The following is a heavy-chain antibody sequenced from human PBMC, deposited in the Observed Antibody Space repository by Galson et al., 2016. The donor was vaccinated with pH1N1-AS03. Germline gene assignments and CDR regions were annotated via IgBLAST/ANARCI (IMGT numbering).Heavy chain of an antibody. V-gene: IGHV2-5*01. D-gene: IGHD3-3*01. CDR2: IYWNDDE. Sequence: PALVKPTQSLTLTCTFSGFSLRTSGMGVGWIRQSPGEALEWLPLIYWNDDERYNPSLKNRLTIAKYASKNQVVLTMPIMDPVDPATYYCAHCSLTNYDFWSGPFNWFDPGGQGILVTVS. CDR1: GFSLRTSGMG. J-gene: IGHJ5*02. CDR3: AHCSLTNYDFWSGPFNWFDP.